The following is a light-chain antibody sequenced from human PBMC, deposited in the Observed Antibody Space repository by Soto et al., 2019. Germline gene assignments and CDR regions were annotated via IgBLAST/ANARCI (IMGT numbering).Light chain of an antibody. CDR3: QQYARFPYT. J-gene: IGKJ2*01. CDR2: KAS. V-gene: IGKV1-5*03. Sequence: DIQMTQSPSTLSASVGDTVTITCRASQSLSYGLAWYHQKPGQAPKLLIHKASTLESGVPSRFSGSGSGTEFNLTISSLQPDDFATLYCQQYARFPYTFGQGTTLAIK. CDR1: QSLSYG.